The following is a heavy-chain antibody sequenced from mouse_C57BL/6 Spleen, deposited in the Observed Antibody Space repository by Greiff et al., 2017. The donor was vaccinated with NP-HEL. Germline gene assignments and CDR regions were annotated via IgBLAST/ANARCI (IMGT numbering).Heavy chain of an antibody. J-gene: IGHJ1*03. Sequence: QVQLQQSGAELVRPGSSVKLSCKASGYTFTSYWMHWVKQRPIQGLEWIGNIDPSDSETHYNQQFKDKATLTVDKSSSTAYMQLSSLTSEDSAVYYCARRGLYGNYGYFDVWGTGTTVTVSS. CDR1: GYTFTSYW. V-gene: IGHV1-52*01. D-gene: IGHD2-1*01. CDR3: ARRGLYGNYGYFDV. CDR2: IDPSDSET.